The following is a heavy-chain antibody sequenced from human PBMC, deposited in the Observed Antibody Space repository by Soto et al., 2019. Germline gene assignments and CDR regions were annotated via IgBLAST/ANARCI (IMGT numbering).Heavy chain of an antibody. CDR2: IYHSGST. V-gene: IGHV4-31*03. Sequence: QVKLQESGPGLVQPAQTLSLSSTVSGGSITSGGIYWSWLRQHPRQGLEWIGYIYHSGSTTYNPSLPSRVTISVDRSKNQFSLTVTSLTVADTAVYYCARFNSRSGTEYFDYWGQGTLVTVSS. J-gene: IGHJ4*02. D-gene: IGHD6-19*01. CDR3: ARFNSRSGTEYFDY. CDR1: GGSITSGGIY.